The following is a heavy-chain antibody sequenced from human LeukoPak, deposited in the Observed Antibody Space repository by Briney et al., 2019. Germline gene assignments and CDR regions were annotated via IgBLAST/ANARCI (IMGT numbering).Heavy chain of an antibody. J-gene: IGHJ4*02. CDR1: GFPFDDYG. V-gene: IGHV3-20*04. CDR2: VSWNGAYT. CDR3: ARRKGPYGSGTYYDS. Sequence: GGSLRLSCAASGFPFDDYGMSWVRLAPGKGLEWVSGVSWNGAYTEYADSVRGRFTISRDNAKKSLYLQMNSLRVDDTALYYCARRKGPYGSGTYYDSWGQGNLVSVSS. D-gene: IGHD3-10*01.